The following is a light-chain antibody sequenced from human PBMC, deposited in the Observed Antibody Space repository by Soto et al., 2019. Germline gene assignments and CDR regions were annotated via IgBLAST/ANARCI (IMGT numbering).Light chain of an antibody. V-gene: IGLV2-23*02. CDR2: EVS. CDR1: HSDVGSYNL. CDR3: CSYAGSTTPTYV. J-gene: IGLJ1*01. Sequence: QSALTQPASVSGSPGQSITISCTGTHSDVGSYNLVSWYQQHPGKAPKVIIYEVSERPSGVSDRFSGSKSGNTASLMISGLQAEDESDYYCCSYAGSTTPTYVFGSGTEVTVL.